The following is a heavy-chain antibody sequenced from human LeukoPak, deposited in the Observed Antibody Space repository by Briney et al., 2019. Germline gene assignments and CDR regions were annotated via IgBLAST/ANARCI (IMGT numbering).Heavy chain of an antibody. CDR1: GGSFSGYY. V-gene: IGHV4-34*01. Sequence: SETLSLTCAVYGGSFSGYYWSWIRQPPGKGLEWIGEINHSGSTNYNPSLKSRVTISVDTSKNQFSLKLSSVTAADTAVYYCARGSGPYAEYFQRWGQGTLVTVSS. CDR3: ARGSGPYAEYFQR. CDR2: INHSGST. D-gene: IGHD6-19*01. J-gene: IGHJ1*01.